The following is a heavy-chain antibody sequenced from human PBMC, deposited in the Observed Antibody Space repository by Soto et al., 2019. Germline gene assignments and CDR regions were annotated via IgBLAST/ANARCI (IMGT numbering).Heavy chain of an antibody. Sequence: GGSLRLSCAASGFTFSSYGMNWGRQAPGKGLEWVSYINTNSRTTSYADSVKGRFIISRDNAKNSLYLQMNSLRDEDTAVYYCVSGRPDDTSMHYWGQGTLVTVSS. V-gene: IGHV3-48*02. J-gene: IGHJ4*02. D-gene: IGHD3-9*01. CDR2: INTNSRTT. CDR3: VSGRPDDTSMHY. CDR1: GFTFSSYG.